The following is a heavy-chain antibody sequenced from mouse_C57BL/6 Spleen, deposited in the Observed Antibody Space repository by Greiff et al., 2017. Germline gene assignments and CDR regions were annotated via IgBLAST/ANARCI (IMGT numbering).Heavy chain of an antibody. CDR2: ISSGSSTI. CDR3: AREVRGDFDY. Sequence: DVMLVESGGGLVKPGGSLKLSCAASGFTFSDYGMHWVRQAPEKGLEWVAYISSGSSTIYYADTVKGRFTISRDNAKNTLFLQMTSLRSEDTAMYYCAREVRGDFDYWGQGTTLTVSS. J-gene: IGHJ2*01. V-gene: IGHV5-17*01. CDR1: GFTFSDYG.